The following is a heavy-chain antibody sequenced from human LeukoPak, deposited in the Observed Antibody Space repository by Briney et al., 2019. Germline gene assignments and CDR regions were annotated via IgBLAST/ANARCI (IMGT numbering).Heavy chain of an antibody. CDR3: ARLTAESALGYYFDY. CDR2: IYRSGST. J-gene: IGHJ4*02. D-gene: IGHD7-27*01. V-gene: IGHV4-38-2*02. CDR1: AYSISSGSY. Sequence: PSETLSLTCTVSAYSISSGSYWGWVRQSPGKGLEWIGNIYRSGSTDYNPSLKSRVTIALDTFRNAFSLSLMSVTAADTAVYYCARLTAESALGYYFDYWGQGALVTVSS.